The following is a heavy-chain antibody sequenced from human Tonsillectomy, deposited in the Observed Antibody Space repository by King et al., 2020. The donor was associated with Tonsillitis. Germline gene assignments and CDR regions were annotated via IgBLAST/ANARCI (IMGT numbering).Heavy chain of an antibody. D-gene: IGHD4-17*01. Sequence: VQLVESGGGLVQPGGSLRLSCAASGFTFGTYWMSWLRQAPGQGLEWVATIKQDASEDYYVDSVKGRFTISRDNARRSVYLQMNSLRAEDTAVYFCSGRDYGEYDVSWGQGTLVTVSS. V-gene: IGHV3-7*01. CDR2: IKQDASED. CDR3: SGRDYGEYDVS. J-gene: IGHJ5*02. CDR1: GFTFGTYW.